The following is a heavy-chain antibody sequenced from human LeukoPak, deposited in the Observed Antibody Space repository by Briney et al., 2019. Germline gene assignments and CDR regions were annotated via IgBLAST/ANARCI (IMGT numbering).Heavy chain of an antibody. Sequence: GSLRLSFAASGFTFTNYAMHWVRQAPGKGLEGVGGITYDRTNKYYAYSVKGRFTISRYNSKNTLYLQMNSLRAEDAAVYYCAREESPRRGVGAFDIWGQGTMVTVSS. V-gene: IGHV3-30*04. CDR2: ITYDRTNK. CDR3: AREESPRRGVGAFDI. CDR1: GFTFTNYA. J-gene: IGHJ3*02. D-gene: IGHD2-8*01.